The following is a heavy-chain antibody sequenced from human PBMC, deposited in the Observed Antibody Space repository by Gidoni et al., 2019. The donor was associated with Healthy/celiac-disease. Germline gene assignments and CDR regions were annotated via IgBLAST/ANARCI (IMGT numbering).Heavy chain of an antibody. CDR2: ISWDGGST. J-gene: IGHJ4*02. D-gene: IGHD3-10*01. CDR3: ANGKERSAGWFGELPLDY. CDR1: GFTFDDYT. V-gene: IGHV3-43*01. Sequence: EVQLVESGGVVLQPGGSLRLSCAASGFTFDDYTMQWVRQAPGKGLEWVSLISWDGGSTYYADSGKGRCTISRDNSKNSLYLQMNSLRTEDTALYYCANGKERSAGWFGELPLDYWGQGTLVTVSS.